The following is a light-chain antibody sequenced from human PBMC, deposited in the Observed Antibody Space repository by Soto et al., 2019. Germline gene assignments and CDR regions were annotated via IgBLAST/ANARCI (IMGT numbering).Light chain of an antibody. V-gene: IGKV1-5*03. CDR1: QSISSW. CDR3: QPYNNWPLT. Sequence: DIQMTQSPSTLSASVGDRVTITCRASQSISSWLAWYQQKPGKAPKLLIYKASSLESGVPSRFSGSGSGTEFTLTISSLQPEDFAIYYCQPYNNWPLTFGGGTKVDIK. J-gene: IGKJ4*01. CDR2: KAS.